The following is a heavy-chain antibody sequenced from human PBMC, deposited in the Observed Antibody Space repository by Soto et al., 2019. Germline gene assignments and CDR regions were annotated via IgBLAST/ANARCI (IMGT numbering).Heavy chain of an antibody. CDR2: ISGSGETT. CDR3: AKVKTWTYLDF. J-gene: IGHJ4*02. V-gene: IGHV3-23*01. Sequence: GGSLRLSCAASGFTFTNYAMTWVRQAPGRGLEWVSSISGSGETTYYADAVEGRFTISRDNSKSTLYLQMNSLRAEDTALYYCAKVKTWTYLDFWGQGTMVTVYS. CDR1: GFTFTNYA. D-gene: IGHD5-12*01.